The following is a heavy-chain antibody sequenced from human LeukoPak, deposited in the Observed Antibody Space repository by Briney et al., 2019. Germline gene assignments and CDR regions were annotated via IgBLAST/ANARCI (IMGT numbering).Heavy chain of an antibody. D-gene: IGHD6-6*01. CDR1: GGSISSGGYY. J-gene: IGHJ4*02. Sequence: PSETLSLTCTVSGGSISSGGYYWSWIRQHPGKGLEWIGYIYYSGSTYYNPSLKSRVTISVDTSKNQFSLKLSSVTAADTAAYYCARVLGSSLSVEFDYWGQGTLVTVSS. CDR2: IYYSGST. CDR3: ARVLGSSLSVEFDY. V-gene: IGHV4-31*03.